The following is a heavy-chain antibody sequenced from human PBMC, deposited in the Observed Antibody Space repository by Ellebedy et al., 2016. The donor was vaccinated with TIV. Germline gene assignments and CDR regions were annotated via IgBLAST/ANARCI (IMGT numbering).Heavy chain of an antibody. J-gene: IGHJ4*02. D-gene: IGHD6-19*01. Sequence: MPSETLSLTCAVYGGSFSGYYWSWIRQPPGKGLEWIGEINHSGSTNYNPSLKSRVTISVDTSKNQFSLKLSSVTAADTAVYYCARGGVRGIAVAGTEKYYFDYWGQGTLVTVSS. CDR2: INHSGST. V-gene: IGHV4-34*01. CDR3: ARGGVRGIAVAGTEKYYFDY. CDR1: GGSFSGYY.